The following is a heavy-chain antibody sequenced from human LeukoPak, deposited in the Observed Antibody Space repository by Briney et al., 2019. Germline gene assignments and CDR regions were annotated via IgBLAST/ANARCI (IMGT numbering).Heavy chain of an antibody. D-gene: IGHD5-24*01. CDR3: AKDWRWLPS. CDR1: GFTFSSYA. CDR2: ISYDGSNK. J-gene: IGHJ5*02. V-gene: IGHV3-30*04. Sequence: GGSLRLSCAASGFTFSSYAMHWVRQAPGKGLEWVAVISYDGSNKYYADSVKGRFTISRDNSKNTLYLQMNSLRAGDTAVYYCAKDWRWLPSWGQGTLVTVSS.